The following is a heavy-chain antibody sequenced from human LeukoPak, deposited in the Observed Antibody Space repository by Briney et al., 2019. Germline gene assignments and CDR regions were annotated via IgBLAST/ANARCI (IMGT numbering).Heavy chain of an antibody. Sequence: GASVKLSCKASGYTFTTYDINWVRQATGQGLEWMGWMNPNSSNTGYAQKFQGRVTMTRNTSMSTAYMELSSLRSEDTAVYYCARVRGRRFGDFSGYDFWGQGTLVTVSS. D-gene: IGHD3-16*01. J-gene: IGHJ4*02. V-gene: IGHV1-8*01. CDR3: ARVRGRRFGDFSGYDF. CDR1: GYTFTTYD. CDR2: MNPNSSNT.